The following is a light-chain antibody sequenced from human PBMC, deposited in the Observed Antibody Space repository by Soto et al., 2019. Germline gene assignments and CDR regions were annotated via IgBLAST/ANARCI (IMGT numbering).Light chain of an antibody. J-gene: IGKJ4*01. CDR3: QQDNNWPQLP. V-gene: IGKV3-15*01. Sequence: EIVMTQSPATLSVSPGERATLSCRASQSVSSNLAWYQQKPVQAPRLLIYGASTRATGIPARFSGSGSGTEFTLTISSLQSEDFAGYYCQQDNNWPQLPFGGGTKVEIK. CDR1: QSVSSN. CDR2: GAS.